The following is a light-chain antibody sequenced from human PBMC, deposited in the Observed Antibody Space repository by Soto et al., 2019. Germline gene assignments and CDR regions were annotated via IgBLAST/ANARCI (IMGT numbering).Light chain of an antibody. Sequence: EIVLTQSPGTLSLSPGERATLSCRASQSINSRYLAWYQQKPGQAPRLLIYGASSRATGIPDRFSGSGSGTDFTLTISRLEPEEFAVYYCQQLGSSPGFTFGPGTKVDIK. V-gene: IGKV3-20*01. J-gene: IGKJ3*01. CDR3: QQLGSSPGFT. CDR1: QSINSRY. CDR2: GAS.